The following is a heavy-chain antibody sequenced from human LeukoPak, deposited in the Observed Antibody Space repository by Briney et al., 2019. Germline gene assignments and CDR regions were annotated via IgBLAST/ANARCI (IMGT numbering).Heavy chain of an antibody. V-gene: IGHV3-48*01. Sequence: GGSQRLSCAVSGFTFSSYSMNWVRQAPGKGLEWVSYISSTVSYADSVKGRFTISRDNAKNSLYLQMNSLRAEDTAVYYCARDRDYSFDYWGQGALVTVSS. CDR3: ARDRDYSFDY. J-gene: IGHJ4*02. D-gene: IGHD2-21*02. CDR1: GFTFSSYS. CDR2: ISSTV.